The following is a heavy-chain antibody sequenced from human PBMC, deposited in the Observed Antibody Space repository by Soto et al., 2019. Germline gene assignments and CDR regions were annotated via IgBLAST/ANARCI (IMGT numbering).Heavy chain of an antibody. V-gene: IGHV3-74*01. J-gene: IGHJ6*02. Sequence: GVLRLSCAASGFTFSSYWMHWVRQAPGKGLVWVSRINSDGSSTSYADSVKGRFTISRDNAKNTLYLQMNSLRAEDTAVYYCARGQPKYYDFWSGYYTGAPYYYYYGMDVWGQGTTVTVSS. D-gene: IGHD3-3*01. CDR3: ARGQPKYYDFWSGYYTGAPYYYYYGMDV. CDR1: GFTFSSYW. CDR2: INSDGSST.